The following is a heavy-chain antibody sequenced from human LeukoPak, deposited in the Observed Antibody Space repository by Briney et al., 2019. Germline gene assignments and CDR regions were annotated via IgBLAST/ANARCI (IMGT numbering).Heavy chain of an antibody. V-gene: IGHV1-18*01. CDR3: ARLPYRDGVAQDY. CDR1: GYTLTSYG. CDR2: ISGYNGNT. Sequence: ASVKVSCKASGYTLTSYGISWVRQAPGQELEWMGWISGYNGNTNYAQKLQGRVTMTRDTSTSTVYMELSSLRSEDTAMYYCARLPYRDGVAQDYWGQGTLVTVSP. J-gene: IGHJ4*02. D-gene: IGHD3-16*02.